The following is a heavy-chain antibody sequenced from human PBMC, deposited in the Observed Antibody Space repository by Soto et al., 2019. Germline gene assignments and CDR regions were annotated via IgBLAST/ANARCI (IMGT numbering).Heavy chain of an antibody. Sequence: PSETLSLTCTVSGGSVSSGSYYWSWIRQPPGKGLEWIGYIYYSGSTNYNPSLKSRVTISVDTSKNQFSLKLSSVTAADTAVYYCARGAGYSSGWYHNYWGQGTLVTVSS. CDR3: ARGAGYSSGWYHNY. CDR1: GGSVSSGSYY. J-gene: IGHJ4*02. D-gene: IGHD6-19*01. V-gene: IGHV4-61*01. CDR2: IYYSGST.